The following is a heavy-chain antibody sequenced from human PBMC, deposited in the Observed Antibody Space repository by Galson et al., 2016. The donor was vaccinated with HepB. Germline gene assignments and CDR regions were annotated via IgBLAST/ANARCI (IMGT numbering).Heavy chain of an antibody. V-gene: IGHV1-18*01. Sequence: SVKVSCKASGYKFTDYAITWVRQAPGQGLEWMGWINVRNGETNSAQRLQGRVTMTRETSTSTVFLDLRTLRPDDTAMYFCASGRSMPYFDSWGQGTLVTVSS. J-gene: IGHJ4*02. CDR1: GYKFTDYA. D-gene: IGHD2-2*01. CDR2: INVRNGET. CDR3: ASGRSMPYFDS.